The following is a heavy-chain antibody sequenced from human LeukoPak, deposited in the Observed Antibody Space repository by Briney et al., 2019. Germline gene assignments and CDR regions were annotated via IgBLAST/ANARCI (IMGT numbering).Heavy chain of an antibody. CDR3: ARHTYDSSGYYWRYYFDY. CDR1: GGSISSYY. J-gene: IGHJ4*02. Sequence: KPSETLSLTCTVSGGSISSYYWSCIRQPPGKGLEWIGYIYTSGSTNYNPSLKSRVTISVDTSKNQFSLKLISVTAADTAVYYCARHTYDSSGYYWRYYFDYWGQGTLVTVSS. V-gene: IGHV4-4*09. CDR2: IYTSGST. D-gene: IGHD3-22*01.